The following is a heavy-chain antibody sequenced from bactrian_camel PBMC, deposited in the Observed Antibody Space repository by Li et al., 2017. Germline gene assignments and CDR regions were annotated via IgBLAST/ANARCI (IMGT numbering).Heavy chain of an antibody. D-gene: IGHD3*01. CDR1: GFTFSSYD. CDR2: IARLGST. V-gene: IGHV3S67*01. J-gene: IGHJ4*01. CDR3: AAAAWGRTAIQALGSMALDRRTYNY. Sequence: VQLVESGGGLVQPGGSLRLSCAASGFTFSSYDLNWVRQAPGKEREWFASIARLGSTYYAVFVRGRLIVSRDNAKNTMYLLMNSLKPEDTGDYYCAAAAWGRTAIQALGSMALDRRTYNYWGQWTQVTVS.